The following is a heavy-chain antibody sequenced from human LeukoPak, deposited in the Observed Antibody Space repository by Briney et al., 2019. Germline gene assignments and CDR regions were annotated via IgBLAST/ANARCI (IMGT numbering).Heavy chain of an antibody. CDR1: GFTFSTYW. V-gene: IGHV3-7*01. CDR2: IKRDGSDK. J-gene: IGHJ4*02. D-gene: IGHD3-10*01. Sequence: PGGSLRLSCAASGFTFSTYWMTWVRQAPGKGLEWVANIKRDGSDKYYVDSVKGRFTISRDNAKNSLYLQMNSLRAEDTAVYYCARGKYGSGSYLLAYWGQGTLVTVSS. CDR3: ARGKYGSGSYLLAY.